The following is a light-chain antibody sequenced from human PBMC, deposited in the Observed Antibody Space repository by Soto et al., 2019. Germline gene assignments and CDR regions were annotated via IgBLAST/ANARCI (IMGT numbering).Light chain of an antibody. Sequence: NFLLTQPHSVSESPGKTVSISCTRSSGSIASNYVQWYQQRPGSSPTTVIYEDNQRPSGFPDRFSGSIDSSSNSASLTISGLETEDEADYLCQSYDATNQVFGGGTKLTVL. J-gene: IGLJ3*02. V-gene: IGLV6-57*01. CDR1: SGSIASNY. CDR3: QSYDATNQV. CDR2: EDN.